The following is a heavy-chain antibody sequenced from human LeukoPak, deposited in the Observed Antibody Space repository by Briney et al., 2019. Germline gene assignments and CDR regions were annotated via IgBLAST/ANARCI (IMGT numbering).Heavy chain of an antibody. CDR2: ISSSSSYI. V-gene: IGHV3-21*01. J-gene: IGHJ4*02. CDR1: GFTFSSYS. Sequence: GGSLRLSCAASGFTFSSYSMNWVRQAPGKGLEWVSSISSSSSYIYYADSVKGRFTISRDNAKNSLYLQMNSLRAEDTAVYYCARADTAVVGFDYWGQGTLVTVSS. D-gene: IGHD5-18*01. CDR3: ARADTAVVGFDY.